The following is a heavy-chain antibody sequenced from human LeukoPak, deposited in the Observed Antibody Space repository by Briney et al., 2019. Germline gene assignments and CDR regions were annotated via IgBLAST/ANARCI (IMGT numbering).Heavy chain of an antibody. CDR1: GFTFSSYW. V-gene: IGHV3-7*03. Sequence: GGSLRLSCAASGFTFSSYWMSWVRQAPGKGLEWVANIKQDGSEKYYVDSVKGRFTISRDNAKNSLYLQMNSLRAEDTALYYCAREDSSAPLDYWGQGTLVTVSS. CDR2: IKQDGSEK. J-gene: IGHJ4*02. CDR3: AREDSSAPLDY. D-gene: IGHD3-22*01.